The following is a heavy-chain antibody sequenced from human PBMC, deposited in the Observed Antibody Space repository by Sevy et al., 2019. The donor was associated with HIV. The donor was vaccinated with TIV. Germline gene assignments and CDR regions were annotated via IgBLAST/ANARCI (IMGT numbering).Heavy chain of an antibody. Sequence: GGSLRLSCAASGFTFSSYAMSWVRQAPGKGLEWVSAISGSGGSTYYADSVKGRFTISRDNSKNTLYLQMNSLRAEDTAVYYCAKKERQLDRAEYFQHWGQGTLVTVSS. CDR3: AKKERQLDRAEYFQH. CDR1: GFTFSSYA. D-gene: IGHD6-13*01. V-gene: IGHV3-23*01. J-gene: IGHJ1*01. CDR2: ISGSGGST.